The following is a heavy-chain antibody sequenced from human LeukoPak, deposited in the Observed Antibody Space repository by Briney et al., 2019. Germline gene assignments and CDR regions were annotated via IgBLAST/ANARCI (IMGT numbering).Heavy chain of an antibody. Sequence: PGGSLRLSCAASGFTFSSYWMSWVRQAPGKGLEWVANIKQDGSEKYYVDSVKGRFTTSRDNAKNSLYLQMNSLRAEDTAVYYCARDRVWQWLVRDYYYYMDVWGKGTTVTVSS. V-gene: IGHV3-7*01. D-gene: IGHD6-19*01. CDR1: GFTFSSYW. CDR3: ARDRVWQWLVRDYYYYMDV. CDR2: IKQDGSEK. J-gene: IGHJ6*03.